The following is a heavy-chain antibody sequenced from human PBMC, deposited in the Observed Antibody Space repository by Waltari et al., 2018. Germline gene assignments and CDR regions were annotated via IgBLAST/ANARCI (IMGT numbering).Heavy chain of an antibody. V-gene: IGHV3-43D*04. J-gene: IGHJ4*02. Sequence: EVQLVESGGVVVQPGGSLRLSCAASGFTFDDYAMHWVRSAPGKGLEWVSLISWDGGSTYYADSVKGRFTISRDNSKNSLYLQMNSLRAEDTALYYCAKDQYSSGWYGADYWGQGTLVTVSS. D-gene: IGHD6-19*01. CDR3: AKDQYSSGWYGADY. CDR2: ISWDGGST. CDR1: GFTFDDYA.